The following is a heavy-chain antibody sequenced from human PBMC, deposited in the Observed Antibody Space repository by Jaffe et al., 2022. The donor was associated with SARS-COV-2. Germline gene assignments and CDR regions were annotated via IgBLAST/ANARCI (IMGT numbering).Heavy chain of an antibody. CDR1: GYTFNTYD. D-gene: IGHD2-21*01. Sequence: QVHLVQSGAEVKKPGASVRVSCKASGYTFNTYDISWVRQASGQGFEWVGWMSSKSDDRHYEQKFQGRVTMTRDTSTSTAYLELNNLTSEDTAVYYCARESSPNWRVAPYSFSYMDVWGKGTTVTVSS. CDR3: ARESSPNWRVAPYSFSYMDV. CDR2: MSSKSDDR. J-gene: IGHJ6*03. V-gene: IGHV1-8*01.